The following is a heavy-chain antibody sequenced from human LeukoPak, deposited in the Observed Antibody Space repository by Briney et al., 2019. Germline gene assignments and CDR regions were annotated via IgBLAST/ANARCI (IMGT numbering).Heavy chain of an antibody. CDR2: ISGSGGST. Sequence: GGSLRLSCAASGFTFGSYAMSWVRQAPGKGLEWVSAISGSGGSTYYADSVKGRFTISRDNSKNTLYLQMNSLRAEDTAVYYCANSRAIAVAGYYFDYWGQGTLVTVSS. J-gene: IGHJ4*02. D-gene: IGHD6-19*01. V-gene: IGHV3-23*01. CDR3: ANSRAIAVAGYYFDY. CDR1: GFTFGSYA.